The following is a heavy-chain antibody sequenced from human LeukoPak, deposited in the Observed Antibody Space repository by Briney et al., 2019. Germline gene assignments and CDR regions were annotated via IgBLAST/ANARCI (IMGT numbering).Heavy chain of an antibody. D-gene: IGHD3-3*01. V-gene: IGHV3-21*01. J-gene: IGHJ4*02. Sequence: GGSLRLSCAASGFTFSSYSMNWVRQAPGKGLEWVSSISSSSSYIYYADSVKDRFTISRDNAKNSLYLQMNSLRAEDTAVYYCARDVTIFGVVRHGYFDYWGQGTLVTVSS. CDR3: ARDVTIFGVVRHGYFDY. CDR2: ISSSSSYI. CDR1: GFTFSSYS.